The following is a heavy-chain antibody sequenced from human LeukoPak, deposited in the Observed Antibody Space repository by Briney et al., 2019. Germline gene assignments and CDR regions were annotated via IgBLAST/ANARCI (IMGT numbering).Heavy chain of an antibody. J-gene: IGHJ5*02. D-gene: IGHD3-10*01. V-gene: IGHV4-59*01. CDR2: IYYSGST. Sequence: SETLSLTCTVSGGSISSYYWSWIRQPPGKGLEWIGYIYYSGSTNYNPSLKSRVTISVGTSKNQFSLKLSSVTAADTAVYYCARGDYYGSGTNWFDPWGQGTLVTVSS. CDR3: ARGDYYGSGTNWFDP. CDR1: GGSISSYY.